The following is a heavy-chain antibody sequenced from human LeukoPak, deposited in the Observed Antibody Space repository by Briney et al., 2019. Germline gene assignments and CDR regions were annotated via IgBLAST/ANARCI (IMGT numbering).Heavy chain of an antibody. D-gene: IGHD3-10*01. CDR2: INPNSGRT. V-gene: IGHV1-2*02. CDR3: ARAHIKVRGVTSY. CDR1: GYTFTGYC. Sequence: ASVKVSCKASGYTFTGYCMHWVRQAPGQGLEWMGWINPNSGRTNYAQKFQGRVTMTRDTSNSTAYMELSRLRSDDTDVYYCARAHIKVRGVTSYWGQGTLVTVSS. J-gene: IGHJ4*02.